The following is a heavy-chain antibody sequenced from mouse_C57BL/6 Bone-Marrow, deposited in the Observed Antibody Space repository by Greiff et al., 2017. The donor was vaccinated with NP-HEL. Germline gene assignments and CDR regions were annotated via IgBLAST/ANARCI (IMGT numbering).Heavy chain of an antibody. V-gene: IGHV14-4*01. CDR3: TSYYYGSSWAY. CDR2: IDPENGDT. J-gene: IGHJ3*01. CDR1: GFNIKDDY. D-gene: IGHD1-1*01. Sequence: VQLKQSGAELVRPGASVKLSCTASGFNIKDDYMHWVKQRPEQGLEWIGWIDPENGDTEYASKFQGKATITADTSSNTAYLQLSSLTSEDTAVYYCTSYYYGSSWAYWGQGTLVTVSA.